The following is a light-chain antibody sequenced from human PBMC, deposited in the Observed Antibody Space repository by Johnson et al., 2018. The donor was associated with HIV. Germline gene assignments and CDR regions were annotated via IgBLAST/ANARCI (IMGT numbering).Light chain of an antibody. J-gene: IGLJ1*01. CDR3: GTWDNSLSAGLYV. Sequence: QSVLTQPPSVSAAPGQKVTISCSGSSSNIGNNYVSWYQQLPGTAPKLLIYDNDKRPSGIPDRFSGSKSGASATLDLTGLPTGDEADYYCGTWDNSLSAGLYVFGTGTKVTVL. CDR2: DND. CDR1: SSNIGNNY. V-gene: IGLV1-51*01.